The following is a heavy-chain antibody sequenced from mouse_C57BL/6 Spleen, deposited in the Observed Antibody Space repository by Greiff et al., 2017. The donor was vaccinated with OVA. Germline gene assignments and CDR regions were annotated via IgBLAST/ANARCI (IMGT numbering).Heavy chain of an antibody. V-gene: IGHV1-50*01. Sequence: QVQLQQPGAELVKPGASVKLSCKASGYTFTSYWMQWVKQRPGQGLEWIGEIDPSDSYTNYNQKFKGKATLTVDTSSSTAYMQLSSLTSEDSAVYYCARSEFITTVVAPAMDYWGQGTSVTVSS. CDR2: IDPSDSYT. J-gene: IGHJ4*01. CDR3: ARSEFITTVVAPAMDY. D-gene: IGHD1-1*01. CDR1: GYTFTSYW.